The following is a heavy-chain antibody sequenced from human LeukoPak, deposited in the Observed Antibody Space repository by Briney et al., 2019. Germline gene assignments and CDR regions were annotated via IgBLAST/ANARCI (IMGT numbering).Heavy chain of an antibody. CDR1: GGTFSSFA. CDR3: ATREVGATRDYFDY. D-gene: IGHD1-26*01. V-gene: IGHV1-69*05. Sequence: GSSVKVSCKASGGTFSSFALSWVRQAPGQGLEWMGGIIPIFGPANYAQKFQGRVTITTDVSTSTAYMELRSLRSEDTAVYYCATREVGATRDYFDYWGQGTLVTVSS. CDR2: IIPIFGPA. J-gene: IGHJ4*02.